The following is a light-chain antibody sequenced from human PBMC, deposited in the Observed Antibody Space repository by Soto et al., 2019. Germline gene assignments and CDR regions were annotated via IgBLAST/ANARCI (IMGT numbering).Light chain of an antibody. J-gene: IGKJ1*01. Sequence: DIQMTQSPSSLPASXGDGVTITCRASQSISSYLNWYQQKPGKAPKLLIYDASSLESGVPSRFSGSGSGTEFTLTISSLQPDDFATYYCQQYNGYSTFGQGTKVDIK. CDR1: QSISSY. CDR3: QQYNGYST. CDR2: DAS. V-gene: IGKV1-5*01.